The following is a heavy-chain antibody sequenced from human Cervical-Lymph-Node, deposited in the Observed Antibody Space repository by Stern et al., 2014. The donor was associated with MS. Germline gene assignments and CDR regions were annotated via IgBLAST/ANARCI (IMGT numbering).Heavy chain of an antibody. D-gene: IGHD2-21*02. V-gene: IGHV3-64*01. Sequence: DVQLVESGGGLVQPGGSLRLSCAASGFTFSRYAMHWVRQAPGKGLEYVSVISSNGGSTYYANSVKGRFTISRDNSKNTLYLHMGSLRVEDMAVYYCARGVTYCGGDCYGWYFDLWGRGTLVTVSS. CDR2: ISSNGGST. CDR3: ARGVTYCGGDCYGWYFDL. J-gene: IGHJ2*01. CDR1: GFTFSRYA.